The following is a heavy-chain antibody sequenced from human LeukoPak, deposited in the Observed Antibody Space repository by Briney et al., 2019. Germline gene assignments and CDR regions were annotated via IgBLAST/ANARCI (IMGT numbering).Heavy chain of an antibody. J-gene: IGHJ4*02. CDR3: AKAYYYDSSGYYPTVFFDY. CDR1: GFTFDDYA. CDR2: ISWNSGSI. V-gene: IGHV3-9*01. Sequence: LPGRSLRLSCAASGFTFDDYAMPWVRQAPGKGLEWVSGISWNSGSIGYADSVKGRFTISRDNAKNSLYLQMNSLRAEDTALYYCAKAYYYDSSGYYPTVFFDYWGQGTLVTVSS. D-gene: IGHD3-22*01.